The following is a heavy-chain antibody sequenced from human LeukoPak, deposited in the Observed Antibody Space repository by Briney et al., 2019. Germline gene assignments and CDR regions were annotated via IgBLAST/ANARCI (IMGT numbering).Heavy chain of an antibody. CDR3: ARSYGYGVDAFDI. CDR1: GFTFSSYS. J-gene: IGHJ3*02. Sequence: GGSLRLSCAASGFTFSSYSMNWVRQAPGKGLEWVSSIGSSSSYIYYADSVKGRFTISRDNAKNSLYLQMNSLRAEDTAVYYCARSYGYGVDAFDIWGQGTMVTVSS. V-gene: IGHV3-21*04. D-gene: IGHD5-18*01. CDR2: IGSSSSYI.